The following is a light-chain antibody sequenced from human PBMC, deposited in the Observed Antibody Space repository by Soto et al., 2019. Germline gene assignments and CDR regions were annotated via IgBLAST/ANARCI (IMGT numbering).Light chain of an antibody. CDR2: GAS. CDR1: QSVSNNY. Sequence: EIVLTQSPGTLSLSPGERATLSCRASQSVSNNYLAWYQQKPGQAPRLLIYGASNRATGIPDRFSGSGSGTDFTLTISRLEPEDLATYSCQQSYSTSWTFGQGTRLEI. CDR3: QQSYSTSWT. J-gene: IGKJ5*01. V-gene: IGKV3-20*01.